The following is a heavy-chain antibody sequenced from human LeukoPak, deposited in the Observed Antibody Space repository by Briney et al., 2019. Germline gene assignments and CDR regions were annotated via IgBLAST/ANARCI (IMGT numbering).Heavy chain of an antibody. CDR3: ARTQSQSGSYRYYFGY. V-gene: IGHV4-61*08. CDR2: VYYIDNT. CDR1: GASVGSAGYY. Sequence: PSETLSLTCTVSGASVGSAGYYWSWIRQPPGGGLEWIGYVYYIDNTNYNPSPKSRVTMSVNPSENQFSLKLNSVTAADTAIYYCARTQSQSGSYRYYFGYWGQGTLVTVSS. J-gene: IGHJ4*02. D-gene: IGHD1-26*01.